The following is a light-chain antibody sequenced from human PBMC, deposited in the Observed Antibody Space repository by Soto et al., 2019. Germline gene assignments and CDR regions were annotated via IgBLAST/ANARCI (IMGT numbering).Light chain of an antibody. V-gene: IGKV4-1*01. Sequence: IVMTQSPDSLAVSLGERDPIHCKSSQRPLSSSNNKDYLAWYQQKPGQSPKLLIYWASTRESGVPDRFSGSGSGTDFTLAISSLQAEDVAVYYCQQYYSTPPTFGQGTKVDIK. CDR2: WAS. CDR1: QRPLSSSNNKDY. J-gene: IGKJ1*01. CDR3: QQYYSTPPT.